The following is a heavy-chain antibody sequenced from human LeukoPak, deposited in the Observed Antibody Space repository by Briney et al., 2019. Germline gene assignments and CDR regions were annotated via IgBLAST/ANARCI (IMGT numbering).Heavy chain of an antibody. D-gene: IGHD3-3*01. CDR3: ARDPDFWSGYLDY. V-gene: IGHV3-48*04. CDR1: GFTFSSYN. Sequence: GGSLRLSCAASGFTFSSYNMNWVRQAPGKGLEWVSLISSSSSATYYADSVKGRFTISRDNAKNSLYLQMNSLRAEDTAVYYCARDPDFWSGYLDYWGQGTLVTVSS. CDR2: ISSSSSAT. J-gene: IGHJ4*02.